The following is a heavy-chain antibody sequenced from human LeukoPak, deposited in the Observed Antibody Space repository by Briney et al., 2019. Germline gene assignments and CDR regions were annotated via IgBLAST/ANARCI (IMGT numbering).Heavy chain of an antibody. Sequence: SVKASCKASGGTFSSYTISWVRQAPGQGLEWMGRIIPILGIANYAQKFQGRVTITAGKSTSTAHMELSSLRSEDTAVYYCARDGPPYYDFWSGEAPYYYYMDVWGKGTTVTVSS. CDR1: GGTFSSYT. V-gene: IGHV1-69*04. CDR2: IIPILGIA. CDR3: ARDGPPYYDFWSGEAPYYYYMDV. D-gene: IGHD3-3*01. J-gene: IGHJ6*03.